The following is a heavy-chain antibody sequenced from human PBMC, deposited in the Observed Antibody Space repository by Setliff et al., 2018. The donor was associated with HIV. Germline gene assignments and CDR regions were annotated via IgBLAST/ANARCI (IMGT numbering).Heavy chain of an antibody. J-gene: IGHJ4*02. V-gene: IGHV4-61*03. CDR1: GGSVSSVNYY. Sequence: PSETLSLTCSVSGGSVSSVNYYWSWIRQPPGKGLEWIGYIHYTGSTTYNPSLKSRVTIPVATSKNHFSLKLSSVTAADTAIYYCARTYSSNWYIDYWGQGTLVTVSS. D-gene: IGHD6-13*01. CDR3: ARTYSSNWYIDY. CDR2: IHYTGST.